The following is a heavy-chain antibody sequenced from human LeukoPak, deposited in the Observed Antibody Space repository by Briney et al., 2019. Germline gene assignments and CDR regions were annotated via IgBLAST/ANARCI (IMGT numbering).Heavy chain of an antibody. J-gene: IGHJ4*02. CDR2: IRYDGSNK. CDR3: AKGENIAAAGTLYY. D-gene: IGHD6-13*01. CDR1: GFTFSSYG. V-gene: IGHV3-30*02. Sequence: GGSLRLSCAAPGFTFSSYGMHWVRQAPGKGLEWVAFIRYDGSNKYYADSVKGRFTISRDNSKNTLYLQMNSLRAEDTAVYYCAKGENIAAAGTLYYWGQGTLVTVSS.